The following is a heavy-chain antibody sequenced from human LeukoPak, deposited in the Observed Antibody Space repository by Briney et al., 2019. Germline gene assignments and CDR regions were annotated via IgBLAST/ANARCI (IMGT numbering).Heavy chain of an antibody. V-gene: IGHV3-74*01. J-gene: IGHJ4*02. Sequence: PGGSLRLSCAASGFTFSSYWMHWVRQAPGKGLVWVSRINSDGSSTSYADSVKGRFTISRDNAKNTLYLQMNSLRAEDTAVYHCAREIGYCSSTSCYETFDYWGQGTLVTVSS. CDR3: AREIGYCSSTSCYETFDY. D-gene: IGHD2-2*03. CDR2: INSDGSST. CDR1: GFTFSSYW.